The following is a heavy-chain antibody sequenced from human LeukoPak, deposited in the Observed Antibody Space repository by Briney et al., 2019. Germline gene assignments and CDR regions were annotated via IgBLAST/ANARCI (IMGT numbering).Heavy chain of an antibody. CDR3: ARPYFFGLGLYFDY. CDR2: VYWDDDK. CDR1: GFSLSTTGVG. J-gene: IGHJ4*02. D-gene: IGHD3-10*01. V-gene: IGHV2-5*02. Sequence: SGPTLVNPTQTLTLTCTFSGFSLSTTGVGVGWIRQPPGKALEWLAHVYWDDDKRYSPSLKTRLTITKDTSKNQVVLTMTNMDPVDTATYFCARPYFFGLGLYFDYWGQGSLVTVSS.